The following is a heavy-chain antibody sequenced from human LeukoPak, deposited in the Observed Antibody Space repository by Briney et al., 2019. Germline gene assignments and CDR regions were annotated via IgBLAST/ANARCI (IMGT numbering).Heavy chain of an antibody. J-gene: IGHJ3*02. Sequence: GGSLRLSCAASGFTLSTYTMNWVRQAPGKGLQWFSYISSSSSTIYYADSVKGRFTISRDNAKNSLYLQMNSLRDEDTAVYYCAREYSGSSGRAFDIWGQGTMVTVSS. CDR3: AREYSGSSGRAFDI. CDR2: ISSSSSTI. V-gene: IGHV3-48*02. CDR1: GFTLSTYT. D-gene: IGHD6-6*01.